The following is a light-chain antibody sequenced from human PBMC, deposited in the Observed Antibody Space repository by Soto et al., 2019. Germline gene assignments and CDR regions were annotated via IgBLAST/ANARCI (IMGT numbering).Light chain of an antibody. CDR2: EVT. Sequence: QSVLTQPPSASGSPGQSVTISCTGTSSDVGAYNYVSWYQQHAGKAPKLVIYEVTKRPAGLPDRFSGSKSANTASLTFSGLQAEDEDDYYCSSFASSNTWVFGGGTKLTVL. CDR3: SSFASSNTWV. J-gene: IGLJ3*02. CDR1: SSDVGAYNY. V-gene: IGLV2-8*01.